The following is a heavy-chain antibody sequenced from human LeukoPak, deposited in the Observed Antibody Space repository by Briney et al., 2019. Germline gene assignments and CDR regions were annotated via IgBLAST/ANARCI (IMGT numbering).Heavy chain of an antibody. CDR2: IYYSGST. CDR1: GGSISSHY. J-gene: IGHJ4*02. CDR3: ARYDFDSSGYYSFDF. D-gene: IGHD3-22*01. V-gene: IGHV4-59*11. Sequence: SETLSLTCAVSGGSISSHYWSWIRQPPGKGLEWIGYIYYSGSTNCNPSLKSRVTISVDTSKNQFSLKLSSVTAADTAFYCCARYDFDSSGYYSFDFWGQGTLVTVSS.